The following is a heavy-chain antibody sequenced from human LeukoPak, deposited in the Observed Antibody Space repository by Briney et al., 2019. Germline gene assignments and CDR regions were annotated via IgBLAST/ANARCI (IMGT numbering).Heavy chain of an antibody. CDR1: GYTFTNNW. D-gene: IGHD6-19*01. J-gene: IGHJ4*02. CDR2: IDPVDSYT. V-gene: IGHV5-10-1*01. Sequence: GESLKISCKGSGYTFTNNWITWVRQMPGRGLEWMGRIDPVDSYTNYSPSFQGHVTISADKSISTAYLQWSSLKASDTAMYYCARRRGTVAGTWDYWGQGTLVTVSS. CDR3: ARRRGTVAGTWDY.